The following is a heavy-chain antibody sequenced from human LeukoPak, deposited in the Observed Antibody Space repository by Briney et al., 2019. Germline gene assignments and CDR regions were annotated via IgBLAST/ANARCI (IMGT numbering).Heavy chain of an antibody. J-gene: IGHJ4*02. CDR1: GFTFSSYA. V-gene: IGHV3-66*01. D-gene: IGHD6-13*01. Sequence: GGSLRLSCAASGFTFSSYAMSWVRQAPGKGLEWVSVIYSGGSTYYADSVKGRFTISRDNSKNTLYLQMNSLRAEDTAVYYCARDSGYSSSWAFDYWGQGTLVTVSS. CDR3: ARDSGYSSSWAFDY. CDR2: IYSGGST.